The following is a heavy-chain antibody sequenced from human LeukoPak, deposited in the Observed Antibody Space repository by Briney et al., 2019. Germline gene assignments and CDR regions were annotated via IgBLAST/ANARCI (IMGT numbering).Heavy chain of an antibody. CDR1: GGSFSGYY. CDR2: INHSGST. V-gene: IGHV4-34*01. J-gene: IGHJ5*01. D-gene: IGHD3-10*01. Sequence: PSETLSLTCAVYGGSFSGYYWSWIRQPPGKGLEWIGEINHSGSTNYNPSLKSRVTISVDTSKNQFSLKLSSVTAADTSVYYCARVKSARVTMVRLTVPNWFDSWGQGTLVTVSS. CDR3: ARVKSARVTMVRLTVPNWFDS.